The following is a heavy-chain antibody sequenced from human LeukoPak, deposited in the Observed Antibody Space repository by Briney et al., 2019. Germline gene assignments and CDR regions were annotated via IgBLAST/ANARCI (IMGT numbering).Heavy chain of an antibody. CDR3: AKGYGSSTSYGNWFDP. V-gene: IGHV3-30*18. J-gene: IGHJ5*02. Sequence: SGGSLRLSCGASGFTFSTYAMHWVRQTPDKGLEWVAFISSGGTSENYADSAKGRFTISRDNSKNTLYLRMNNLTPEDTAVYYCAKGYGSSTSYGNWFDPWGQGTLVTVSS. D-gene: IGHD2-2*01. CDR1: GFTFSTYA. CDR2: ISSGGTSE.